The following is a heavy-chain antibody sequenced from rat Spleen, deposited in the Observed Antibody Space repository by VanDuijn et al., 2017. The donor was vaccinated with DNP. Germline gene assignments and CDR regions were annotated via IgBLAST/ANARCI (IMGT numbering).Heavy chain of an antibody. J-gene: IGHJ4*01. Sequence: EVQLVESGGDLVQPGRSLKFSCVASGFTFNKYWMTWIRQVPGKGLEWIASITGGGGNTYYRDSVKGRFTISRDNAKSTLYLQMNSQRSEDTATYYCTRSYAHGGYYAMDAWGQGTSVTVSS. CDR1: GFTFNKYW. D-gene: IGHD1-12*01. V-gene: IGHV5-31*01. CDR2: ITGGGGNT. CDR3: TRSYAHGGYYAMDA.